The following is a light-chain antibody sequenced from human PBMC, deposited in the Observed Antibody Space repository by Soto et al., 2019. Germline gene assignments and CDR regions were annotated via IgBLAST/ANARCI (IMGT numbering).Light chain of an antibody. CDR1: QSVSSN. CDR3: QQRNTWPPIT. CDR2: GAS. V-gene: IGKV3-15*01. J-gene: IGKJ5*01. Sequence: EIVMTQSPATLSVSPGERATLSCRASQSVSSNLAWYQQKPGQAPRLLIYGASTRATGIPVRFSGSGSGTEFSLTISSLQSEDFAFYYCQQRNTWPPITFGQGTRLEIK.